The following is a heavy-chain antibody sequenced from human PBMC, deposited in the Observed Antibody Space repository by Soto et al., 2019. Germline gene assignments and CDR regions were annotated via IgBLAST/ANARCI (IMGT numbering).Heavy chain of an antibody. CDR3: AKDLGLGVVPAAYADSRFY. CDR1: GFTFSSYA. V-gene: IGHV3-23*01. Sequence: GGSLRLSCAASGFTFSSYAMSWVRQAPGKGLEWVSAISGSGGSTYYADSVKGRFTISRDNSKNTLYLQMNSLRAEDTAVYYCAKDLGLGVVPAAYADSRFYWGQGTLVTVSS. CDR2: ISGSGGST. D-gene: IGHD2-2*01. J-gene: IGHJ4*02.